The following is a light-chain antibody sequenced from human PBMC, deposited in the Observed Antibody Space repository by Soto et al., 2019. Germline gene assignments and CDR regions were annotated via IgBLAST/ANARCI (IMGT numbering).Light chain of an antibody. CDR2: GNH. CDR1: SSNIGRNS. CDR3: QQYDRWPVT. J-gene: IGLJ2*01. Sequence: QSVLTHPPPESGTPGRRVTLSCSGSSSNIGRNSVYWYQQLPGTAPKLLIYGNHQRPSGVPDRFSGSKSGTSASLAISGLRSEDEANYYCQQYDRWPVTFGGGTK. V-gene: IGLV1-47*02.